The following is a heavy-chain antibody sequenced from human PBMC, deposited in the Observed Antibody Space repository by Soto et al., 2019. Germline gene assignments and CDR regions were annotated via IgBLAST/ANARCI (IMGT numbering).Heavy chain of an antibody. J-gene: IGHJ6*02. CDR3: VLGRYYDILTGYYKDYYYYGMDV. D-gene: IGHD3-9*01. V-gene: IGHV3-64D*06. CDR2: ISSNGGST. Sequence: GGSLRLSCSASGFTFSSYAMHWVRQAPGKGLEYVSAISSNGGSTYYADSVKGRFTISRDNSKNTLYLQMSSLRAEDTAVYYCVLGRYYDILTGYYKDYYYYGMDVWGQGATVTVSS. CDR1: GFTFSSYA.